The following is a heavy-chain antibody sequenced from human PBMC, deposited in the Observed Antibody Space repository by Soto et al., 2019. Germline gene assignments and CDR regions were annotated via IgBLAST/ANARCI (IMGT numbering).Heavy chain of an antibody. V-gene: IGHV3-23*01. Sequence: SRRLSCTASGFTFSNYAMGLVRQAPGKGLEWVSVISGGADDTHYADSVKGRFTISRDNSKNTLYVQMDSLRAEDTAVYYCAKAINDYYAPLDYWGQGMRVTVSS. D-gene: IGHD3-3*01. CDR1: GFTFSNYA. CDR3: AKAINDYYAPLDY. CDR2: ISGGADDT. J-gene: IGHJ4*02.